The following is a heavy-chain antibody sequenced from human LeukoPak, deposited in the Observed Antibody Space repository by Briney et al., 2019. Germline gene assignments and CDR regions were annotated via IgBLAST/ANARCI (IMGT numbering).Heavy chain of an antibody. Sequence: GGSLRLSCVASGFIFDDYGMHWVRHPPGKGLEWVSGISWNSDRIDYADSVKGRLTISRDNAKNSLYLQMNSLRADDTAVYYCAELGITMIGGVWGKGTTVTISS. CDR1: GFIFDDYG. V-gene: IGHV3-9*01. CDR3: AELGITMIGGV. CDR2: ISWNSDRI. D-gene: IGHD3-10*02. J-gene: IGHJ6*04.